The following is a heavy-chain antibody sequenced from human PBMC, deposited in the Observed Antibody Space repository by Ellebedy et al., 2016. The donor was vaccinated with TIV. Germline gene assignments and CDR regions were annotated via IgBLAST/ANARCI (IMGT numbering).Heavy chain of an antibody. J-gene: IGHJ4*02. V-gene: IGHV3-23*01. Sequence: GESLKISCAASGFTFSSYAMASVRQTPGKGLEWVSAIYGGGVTAYYTDSVKGRFTISRDNSRNTLYLQMNSLRAEDTAIYYCAKGRGGGSDSSAPRYYFDYWGLGTLVTVSS. CDR1: GFTFSSYA. CDR2: IYGGGVTA. CDR3: AKGRGGGSDSSAPRYYFDY. D-gene: IGHD3-22*01.